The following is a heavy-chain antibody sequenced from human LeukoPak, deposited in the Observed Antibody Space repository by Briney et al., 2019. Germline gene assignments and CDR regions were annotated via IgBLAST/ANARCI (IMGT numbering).Heavy chain of an antibody. D-gene: IGHD5-18*01. CDR2: IYYSGST. J-gene: IGHJ6*03. V-gene: IGHV4-59*01. CDR3: ARARRSYGYPGYYYYYMDV. Sequence: SETLSLTCTVSGGSISSYYWSWIRQPPGKGLEWIGYIYYSGSTNYNPSLKSRVTISVDTSKNQFSLKLSSVTAADTAVYYCARARRSYGYPGYYYYYMDVWGKGTTVTVSS. CDR1: GGSISSYY.